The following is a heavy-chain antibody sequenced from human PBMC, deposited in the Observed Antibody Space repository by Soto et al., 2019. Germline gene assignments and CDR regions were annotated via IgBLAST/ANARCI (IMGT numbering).Heavy chain of an antibody. V-gene: IGHV1-69*13. CDR3: ARTYRSIFGVVFGMDV. J-gene: IGHJ6*02. D-gene: IGHD3-3*01. Sequence: SVKVSCKASGGTFSSYAISWVRQAPGQGLEWMGGIIPIFGTANYAQKFQGRVTITADESTSTAYMELSSLRSEDTAVYYCARTYRSIFGVVFGMDVWGQGTTVTASS. CDR1: GGTFSSYA. CDR2: IIPIFGTA.